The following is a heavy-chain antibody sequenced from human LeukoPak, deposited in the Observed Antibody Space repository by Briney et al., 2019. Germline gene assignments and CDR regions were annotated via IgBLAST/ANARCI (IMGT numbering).Heavy chain of an antibody. CDR2: INPNSGGT. V-gene: IGHV1-2*02. CDR1: GYTFTGYY. Sequence: ASVKVSCKASGYTFTGYYMHWVRQAPGQGLEWMGWINPNSGGTNYAQKFQGRVTMTRDTSISTAYMELSRLRSDDTAVYYCARGKTGYCTNGVCPVDFDYWGQGTLVTVSS. CDR3: ARGKTGYCTNGVCPVDFDY. D-gene: IGHD2-8*01. J-gene: IGHJ4*02.